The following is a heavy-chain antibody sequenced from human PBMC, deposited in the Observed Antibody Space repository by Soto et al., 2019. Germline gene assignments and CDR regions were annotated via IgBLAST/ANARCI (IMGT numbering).Heavy chain of an antibody. V-gene: IGHV1-18*01. CDR2: INAYNGNT. Sequence: ASVKVSCKASGYTFTTYGISWVRQAPGQGLEWMGWINAYNGNTNYAQKLQGRVTMTTDTSTSTAYMELRSLRSDDTAVYYCARNYCSGGSCYSDYGMDVWGQGTTVTVSS. J-gene: IGHJ6*02. CDR1: GYTFTTYG. D-gene: IGHD2-15*01. CDR3: ARNYCSGGSCYSDYGMDV.